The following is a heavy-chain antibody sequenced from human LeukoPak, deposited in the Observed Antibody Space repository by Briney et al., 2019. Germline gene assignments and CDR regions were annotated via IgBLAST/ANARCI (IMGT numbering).Heavy chain of an antibody. D-gene: IGHD1-26*01. V-gene: IGHV4-34*01. J-gene: IGHJ4*02. CDR2: INHSGST. CDR1: GGSFSGYY. CDR3: ARVSFVGPDFRQWELPLPGDYFDY. Sequence: SETLSLTCAVYGGSFSGYYWSWIRQPPGKGLEWIGEINHSGSTNYNPSLKSRVTISVDTSKNQFSLKLSSVTAADTAVYYCARVSFVGPDFRQWELPLPGDYFDYWGQGTLVTVSS.